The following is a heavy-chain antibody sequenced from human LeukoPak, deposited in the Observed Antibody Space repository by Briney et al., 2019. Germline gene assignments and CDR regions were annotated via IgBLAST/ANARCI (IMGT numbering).Heavy chain of an antibody. V-gene: IGHV3-30*02. CDR1: GFTFSTYG. Sequence: GGSLRLSCAASGFTFSTYGMHWVRQAPGKGLEWVAFIRYDGSNKYYAGSVKGRFTISRDTSKNTLYLQMNSLRAEDTAVYYCAKESSSGWHDASDIWGQGTMVTVSS. CDR2: IRYDGSNK. CDR3: AKESSSGWHDASDI. D-gene: IGHD6-19*01. J-gene: IGHJ3*02.